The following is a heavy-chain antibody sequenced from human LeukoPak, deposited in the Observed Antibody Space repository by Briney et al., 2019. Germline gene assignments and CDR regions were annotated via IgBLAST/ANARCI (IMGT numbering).Heavy chain of an antibody. J-gene: IGHJ4*02. CDR2: IYPGDSDT. V-gene: IGHV5-51*01. CDR3: ARRDDSKAFDY. CDR1: GYSFSSYW. D-gene: IGHD3-22*01. Sequence: GESLKISCKGSGYSFSSYWIGWVRQMPGKGLEWMGLIYPGDSDTRYSPSFQGQVTISADKSISTAYLQWSSLKASDTAMYYCARRDDSKAFDYWGQGTLVTVSS.